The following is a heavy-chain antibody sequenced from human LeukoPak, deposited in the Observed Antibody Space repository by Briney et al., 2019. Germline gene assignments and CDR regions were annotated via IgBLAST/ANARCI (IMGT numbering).Heavy chain of an antibody. CDR1: GGTSNSHA. V-gene: IGHV1-69*06. CDR3: ATTNDGGGYQWGDFFDF. CDR2: IIPNFGTT. Sequence: SVKVSCKASGGTSNSHAISWVRQAPGQGLEWMGRIIPNFGTTNRAQNFQDRVTLTADKSTNTAYMELTSLTSDDTAVYYCATTNDGGGYQWGDFFDFWGQGTLVTVSS. D-gene: IGHD3-22*01. J-gene: IGHJ4*02.